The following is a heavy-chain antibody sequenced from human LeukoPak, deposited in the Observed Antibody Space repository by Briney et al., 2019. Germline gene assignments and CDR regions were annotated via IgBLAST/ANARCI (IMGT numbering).Heavy chain of an antibody. D-gene: IGHD2-15*01. Sequence: PSETLSLTCTVSDGSISSSSYYWGWIRQPPGKGLEWIGSIYYSGSTYYNPSLKSRVTISVDTSKNQFSLKLSSVTAADTAVYYCASSGPPPDYYMDVWGKGTTVTVSS. CDR1: DGSISSSSYY. CDR2: IYYSGST. V-gene: IGHV4-39*01. CDR3: ASSGPPPDYYMDV. J-gene: IGHJ6*03.